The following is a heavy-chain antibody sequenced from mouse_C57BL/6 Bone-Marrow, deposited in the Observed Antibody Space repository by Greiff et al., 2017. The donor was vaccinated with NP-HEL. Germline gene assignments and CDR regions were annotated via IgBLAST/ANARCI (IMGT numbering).Heavy chain of an antibody. CDR1: GFTFSSYG. CDR3: ARHYYAMDY. V-gene: IGHV5-6*01. J-gene: IGHJ4*01. Sequence: EVQVVESGGDLVKPGGSLKLSCAASGFTFSSYGMSWVRQTPDKRLEWVATLSSGGSYTYYPDSVKGRFTISRDNAKNTLYLQMSSLKSEDTAMYYCARHYYAMDYWGQGTSVTVSS. CDR2: LSSGGSYT.